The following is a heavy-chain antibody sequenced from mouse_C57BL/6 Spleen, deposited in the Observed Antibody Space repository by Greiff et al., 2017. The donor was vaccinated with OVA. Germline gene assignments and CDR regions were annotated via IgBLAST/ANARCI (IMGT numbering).Heavy chain of an antibody. J-gene: IGHJ1*03. V-gene: IGHV1-52*01. Sequence: VQLQQSGAELVRPGSSVKLSCKASGYTFTSYWMHWVKQRPIQGLEWIGNIDPSDSETHYNQKFKDKATLTVDKSSSTAYMQLSSLTSEDSAVYYCARRNGYDGGYFDVWGTGTTVTVSS. CDR1: GYTFTSYW. CDR3: ARRNGYDGGYFDV. D-gene: IGHD2-2*01. CDR2: IDPSDSET.